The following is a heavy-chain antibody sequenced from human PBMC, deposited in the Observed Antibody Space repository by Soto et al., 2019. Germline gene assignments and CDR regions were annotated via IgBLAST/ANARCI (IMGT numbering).Heavy chain of an antibody. CDR1: GGSLSVYY. D-gene: IGHD3-3*01. Sequence: QVQLQQGGAGLLKPSETLSLTCGVYGGSLSVYYWSWIRQSPGKGLEWIGEINHSGSTNYNPSFRCRVTTSVDTSKYLFSVKLTSATAAATGVYLCALITVRFSTLYSDIDVWGGGLTVSVPS. CDR2: INHSGST. V-gene: IGHV4-34*02. J-gene: IGHJ6*03. CDR3: ALITVRFSTLYSDIDV.